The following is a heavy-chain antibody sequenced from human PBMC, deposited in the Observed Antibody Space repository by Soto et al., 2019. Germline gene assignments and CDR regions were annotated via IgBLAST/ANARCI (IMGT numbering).Heavy chain of an antibody. D-gene: IGHD6-19*01. CDR2: ISYDGSNK. J-gene: IGHJ4*02. CDR1: GFTFSSYA. Sequence: QVQLVESGGGVVQPGRSLRLSCAASGFTFSSYAMHWVRQAPGKGLEWVAVISYDGSNKYYADSVKGRFTISRDNSKNTLYLQMNSLRAEGTAVYYCARDPSRGWLYFDYWGQGTLVTVSS. V-gene: IGHV3-30-3*01. CDR3: ARDPSRGWLYFDY.